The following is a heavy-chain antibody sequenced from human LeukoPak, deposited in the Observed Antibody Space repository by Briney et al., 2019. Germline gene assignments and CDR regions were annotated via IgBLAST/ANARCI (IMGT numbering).Heavy chain of an antibody. D-gene: IGHD3-3*01. CDR1: GGSFSGYY. CDR2: INHSGIT. CDR3: ARGVVGVIEVRVYYVDY. Sequence: SETLPLTCAVYGGSFSGYYWSWIRQPPGKGLEWIGEINHSGITNYNPSLKSRVTMSLDTSKSQFSLKLSSVTAADTALYYCARGVVGVIEVRVYYVDYWGQGTLVAVSS. V-gene: IGHV4-34*01. J-gene: IGHJ4*02.